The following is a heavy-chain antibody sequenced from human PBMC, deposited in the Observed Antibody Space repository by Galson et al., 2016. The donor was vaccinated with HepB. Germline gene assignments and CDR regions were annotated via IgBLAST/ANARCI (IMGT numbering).Heavy chain of an antibody. CDR3: AKEGGETWGFRYFDY. CDR2: ITGSGGST. V-gene: IGHV3-23*01. Sequence: SLRLSCAASGFTFSSYAMSWVRQAPGKGLEWVSGITGSGGSTYSADSVRGRFTFSRDNSKKTLYLQMRSLRAEDTAVYYCAKEGGETWGFRYFDYWGQGTLVTVSS. J-gene: IGHJ4*02. CDR1: GFTFSSYA. D-gene: IGHD3-16*01.